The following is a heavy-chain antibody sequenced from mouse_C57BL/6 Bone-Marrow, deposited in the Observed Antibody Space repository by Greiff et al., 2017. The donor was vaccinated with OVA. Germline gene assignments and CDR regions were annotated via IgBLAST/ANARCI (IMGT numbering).Heavy chain of an antibody. CDR1: GFSFNTYA. CDR3: VRHEDYGLFAY. J-gene: IGHJ3*01. D-gene: IGHD1-2*01. V-gene: IGHV10-1*01. Sequence: EVMLVESGGGLVQPKGSLKLSCAASGFSFNTYAMNWVRQAPGKGLEWVARIRSKSNNYATYYADSVKDRVTISRDDSESMLYLQMNNLKTEDTAMYYCVRHEDYGLFAYWGQGTLVTVSA. CDR2: IRSKSNNYAT.